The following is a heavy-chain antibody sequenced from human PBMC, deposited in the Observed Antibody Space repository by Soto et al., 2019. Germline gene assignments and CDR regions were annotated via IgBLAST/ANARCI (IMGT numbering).Heavy chain of an antibody. CDR2: IYYSGST. CDR1: GGSISSSSYY. V-gene: IGHV4-39*01. Sequence: TSETLSLTCTVSGGSISSSSYYWGWIRQPPGKGLEWIGSIYYSGSTYYNPSLKSRVTISVDTSKNQFSLKLSSVTAADTAVYYCARPGAQARNYFDYWGQGTLVTVSS. D-gene: IGHD6-6*01. CDR3: ARPGAQARNYFDY. J-gene: IGHJ4*02.